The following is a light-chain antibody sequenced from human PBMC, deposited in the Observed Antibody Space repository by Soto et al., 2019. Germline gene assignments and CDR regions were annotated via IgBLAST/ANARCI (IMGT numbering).Light chain of an antibody. CDR1: QSVFYISNNKNY. V-gene: IGKV4-1*01. CDR2: WAS. J-gene: IGKJ2*01. Sequence: DIVMTQSPDSLAVSLGEAATINCKSSQSVFYISNNKNYLAWYQQKPEQPPKLLIYWASTLESGVPDRFSGSGSGTDFTLTISSLQAEDVAVYYCQQYYTTPYTFGQGTKLEIK. CDR3: QQYYTTPYT.